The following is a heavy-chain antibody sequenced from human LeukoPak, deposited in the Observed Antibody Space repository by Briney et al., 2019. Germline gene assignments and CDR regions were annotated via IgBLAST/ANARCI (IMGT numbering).Heavy chain of an antibody. CDR2: ISSNGGIT. CDR3: ARGSYYYGSGSYYKVYDY. D-gene: IGHD3-10*01. V-gene: IGHV3-64*01. CDR1: GFTFSSYA. J-gene: IGHJ4*02. Sequence: PGGSLRLSCAASGFTFSSYAMHWVRQAPGKGLEYVSAISSNGGITYYANSVKGRFTISRDNSKNTLYLQMGSLRAEDMAVYYCARGSYYYGSGSYYKVYDYWGQGTLVTVSS.